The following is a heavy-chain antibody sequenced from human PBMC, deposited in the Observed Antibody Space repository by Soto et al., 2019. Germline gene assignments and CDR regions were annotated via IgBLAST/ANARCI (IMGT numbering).Heavy chain of an antibody. J-gene: IGHJ4*02. Sequence: VQLVQSGAEVKKPGSSVKVSCKASGGTFSSYAISWVRQAPGQGLEWMGGIIPIFGTANYAQKFQGRVTITADESTSTAYMELSSLRSEDTAVYYCASQRRRITFGGVIVYYFDYWGQGTLVTVSS. CDR3: ASQRRRITFGGVIVYYFDY. D-gene: IGHD3-16*02. CDR1: GGTFSSYA. CDR2: IIPIFGTA. V-gene: IGHV1-69*01.